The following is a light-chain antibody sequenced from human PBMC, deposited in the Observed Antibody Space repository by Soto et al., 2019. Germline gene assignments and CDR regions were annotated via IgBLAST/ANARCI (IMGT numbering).Light chain of an antibody. CDR1: QGISSY. J-gene: IGKJ5*01. CDR3: QQYSTYST. V-gene: IGKV1-5*03. Sequence: DIQMTQSPSSLSASVGDRVTITCRASQGISSYFAWYQQKPGKAPKLLIYKASTLKSGVPSRFSGSGSGTEFTLTISSLQPDDFATYYCQQYSTYSTFGQGTRLEIK. CDR2: KAS.